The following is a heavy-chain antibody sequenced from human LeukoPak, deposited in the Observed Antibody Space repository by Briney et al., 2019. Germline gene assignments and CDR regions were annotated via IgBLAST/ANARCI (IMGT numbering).Heavy chain of an antibody. Sequence: EALKTSRKASGYSFTNYWLGWVPPMPGKGLEWVGMIYPGDSETRYSPSLQGQVTISADKPITTAYLQWSSLKASDSDIYYCVRTSGWYSSWFVPWGEGALVTVSS. V-gene: IGHV5-51*04. CDR1: GYSFTNYW. D-gene: IGHD6-19*01. J-gene: IGHJ5*02. CDR2: IYPGDSET. CDR3: VRTSGWYSSWFVP.